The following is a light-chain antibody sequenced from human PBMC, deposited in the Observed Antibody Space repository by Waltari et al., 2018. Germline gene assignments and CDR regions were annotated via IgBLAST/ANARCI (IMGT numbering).Light chain of an antibody. CDR1: SSDIGLYTS. CDR3: ASYTSSSLI. J-gene: IGLJ2*01. V-gene: IGLV2-14*03. Sequence: QSSLTQPASVSGPPGKSITLSCTGTSSDIGLYTSVSWYQQHPDRDPKLLIFDVSNRPSGVPNRFSGSKSGNTASLTITGLQAEDEADYDCASYTSSSLIFGGGTKLTVL. CDR2: DVS.